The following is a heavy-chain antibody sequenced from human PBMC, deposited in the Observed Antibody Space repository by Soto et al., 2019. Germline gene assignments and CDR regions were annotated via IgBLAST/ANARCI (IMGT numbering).Heavy chain of an antibody. Sequence: QVQLVQSGAEVKKPGASVKVSCKASGYTFTSYGISWVRQAPGQGLEWMGWISAYNGNTNYAKKLQGRATMTTDTPTSTAYMGLRSLRTDDPAVYYCERGVGWEPLDYWGQGTLVTVPS. V-gene: IGHV1-18*01. CDR1: GYTFTSYG. CDR2: ISAYNGNT. CDR3: ERGVGWEPLDY. J-gene: IGHJ4*02. D-gene: IGHD1-26*01.